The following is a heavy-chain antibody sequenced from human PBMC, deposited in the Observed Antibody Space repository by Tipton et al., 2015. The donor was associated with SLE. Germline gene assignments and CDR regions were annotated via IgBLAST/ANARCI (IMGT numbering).Heavy chain of an antibody. CDR2: ISYDGSNK. V-gene: IGHV3-30*04. Sequence: SLRLSCAASGFTFSAYAMHWVRQAPGKGLEWVAVISYDGSNKYYADSVKGRFTISRDNSKNTLYLQMNSLRAEDTAVYYCAGEIGYSSSWYVYWGQGTLVTVSS. D-gene: IGHD6-13*01. J-gene: IGHJ4*02. CDR3: AGEIGYSSSWYVY. CDR1: GFTFSAYA.